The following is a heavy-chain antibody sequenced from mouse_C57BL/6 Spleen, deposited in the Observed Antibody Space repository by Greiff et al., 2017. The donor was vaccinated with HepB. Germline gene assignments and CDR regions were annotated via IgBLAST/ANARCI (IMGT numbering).Heavy chain of an antibody. CDR1: GFTFSSYA. CDR3: ARALYYSILFAY. Sequence: EVKLVESGGGLVKPGGSLKLSCAASGFTFSSYAMSWVRQTPEKRLEWVATISDGGSYTYYPDNVKGRFTISRDNAKNNLYLQMSHLKSEDTAMYYCARALYYSILFAYWGQGTLVTVSA. V-gene: IGHV5-4*03. J-gene: IGHJ3*01. D-gene: IGHD2-5*01. CDR2: ISDGGSYT.